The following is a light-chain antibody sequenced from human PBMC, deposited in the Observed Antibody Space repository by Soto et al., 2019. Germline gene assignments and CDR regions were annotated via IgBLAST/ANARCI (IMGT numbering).Light chain of an antibody. Sequence: EIFLTQSPDTLSFSPGEISTLTCRASQSVTNYIAWYQQRPGQAPRLLIYDASNRATGVPARFSGSRSGTDFTLTISDLEPADFGLYYCQQRLNWPPGFGQGTKVDIK. J-gene: IGKJ1*01. CDR1: QSVTNY. V-gene: IGKV3-11*01. CDR2: DAS. CDR3: QQRLNWPPG.